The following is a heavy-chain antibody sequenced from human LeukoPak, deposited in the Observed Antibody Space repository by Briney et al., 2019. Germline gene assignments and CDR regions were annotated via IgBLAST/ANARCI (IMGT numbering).Heavy chain of an antibody. V-gene: IGHV3-7*01. J-gene: IGHJ5*02. CDR2: IKQDGSEK. D-gene: IGHD6-13*01. Sequence: GGSLRLSCAASGFTFSSYWMSCVRQAPGKGLEWVANIKQDGSEKYYVDSVKGRFTISRDNAKNSLYLQMNSLRAEDTAVYYCARAAIAAAGTAWFDPWGQGTLVTVSS. CDR1: GFTFSSYW. CDR3: ARAAIAAAGTAWFDP.